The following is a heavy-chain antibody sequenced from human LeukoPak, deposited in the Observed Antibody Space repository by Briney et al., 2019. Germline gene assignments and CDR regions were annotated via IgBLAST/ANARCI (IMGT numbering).Heavy chain of an antibody. V-gene: IGHV4-34*01. CDR2: INHSGST. Sequence: SETLSLTCAVYGGSFSGYYWSWIRQPPGKGLEWIGEINHSGSTNYNPSLKSRVTISVDTSKNQFSLKLSSVTAADTAVYYCARGREEELVGAPATYDYRGQGTLVTVSS. D-gene: IGHD6-6*01. J-gene: IGHJ4*01. CDR1: GGSFSGYY. CDR3: ARGREEELVGAPATYDY.